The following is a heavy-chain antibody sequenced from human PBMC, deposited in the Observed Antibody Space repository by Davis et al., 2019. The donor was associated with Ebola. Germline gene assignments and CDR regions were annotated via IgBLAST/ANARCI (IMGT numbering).Heavy chain of an antibody. CDR2: SDPEDES. CDR3: TVGGIGGMGDY. CDR1: DYSLSEIS. J-gene: IGHJ4*02. D-gene: IGHD3-10*01. V-gene: IGHV1-24*01. Sequence: AASVKVSCKVSDYSLSEISIHWVRLAPRIGPEWMGSSDPEDESIYAQKFQGRITMTEDTSTNTAYMELSSLKYEDTGVYYCTVGGIGGMGDYWGQGTLVTVSS.